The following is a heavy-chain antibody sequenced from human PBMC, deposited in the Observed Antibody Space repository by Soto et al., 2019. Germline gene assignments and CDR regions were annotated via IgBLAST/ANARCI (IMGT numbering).Heavy chain of an antibody. J-gene: IGHJ4*02. V-gene: IGHV1-8*01. CDR2: INLNSGHT. CDR3: ARGRGWRDY. D-gene: IGHD6-19*01. CDR1: GYPFTTYD. Sequence: QVQLVQSGAEVKKPGASVKVSCKASGYPFTTYDISWVRQAAGQGLEWMGWINLNSGHTDYAQRFQGRVTMTRNTSLSTAYMELTILSSEDTAVYYCARGRGWRDYWGQGTLVTVSS.